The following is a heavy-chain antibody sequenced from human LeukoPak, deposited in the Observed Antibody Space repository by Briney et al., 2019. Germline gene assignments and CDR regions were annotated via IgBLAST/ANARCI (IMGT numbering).Heavy chain of an antibody. V-gene: IGHV3-21*04. J-gene: IGHJ3*02. CDR2: ISSGSSHI. D-gene: IGHD5-12*01. Sequence: KPGGSLRLSCAASRFTFSSYSINWVRQAPGKGLEWVSSISSGSSHIFYEDSVKGRFTISRDNAKNSLFLQMSSLRVEDTAIYYCVRGGAGATASDVFDIWGQGTMVTVSS. CDR3: VRGGAGATASDVFDI. CDR1: RFTFSSYS.